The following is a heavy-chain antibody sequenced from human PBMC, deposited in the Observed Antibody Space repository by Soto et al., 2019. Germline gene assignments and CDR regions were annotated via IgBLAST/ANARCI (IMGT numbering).Heavy chain of an antibody. J-gene: IGHJ6*02. D-gene: IGHD3-10*01. CDR1: GFTFSSYG. Sequence: QVQLVESGGGVVQPGRSLRLSCAASGFTFSSYGMHWVRQAPGKGLEWVAVIWYDGSNKYYADSVKGRFTISRDNSKNTLYLQMNSLRAEDTAVYYCARDRRAAVRGVRYGMDVWGQGTTVTVSS. CDR2: IWYDGSNK. V-gene: IGHV3-33*01. CDR3: ARDRRAAVRGVRYGMDV.